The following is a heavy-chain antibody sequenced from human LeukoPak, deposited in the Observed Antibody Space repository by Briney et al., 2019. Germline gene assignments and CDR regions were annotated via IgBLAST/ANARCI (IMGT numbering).Heavy chain of an antibody. D-gene: IGHD6-19*01. CDR3: ATSVIGVAARGP. J-gene: IGHJ5*02. CDR2: ISGSGGST. CDR1: GFTFSSYA. Sequence: QPGGSLRLSCAASGFTFSSYAMSWVRQAPGKGLEWFSAISGSGGSTYYAESVKVRFTISRDNSKNTLYLQMNSLRAEDTAVYYCATSVIGVAARGPWGQGTLVTVCS. V-gene: IGHV3-23*01.